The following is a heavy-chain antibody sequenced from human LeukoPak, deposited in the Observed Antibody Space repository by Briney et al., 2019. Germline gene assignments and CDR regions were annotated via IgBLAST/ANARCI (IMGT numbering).Heavy chain of an antibody. D-gene: IGHD5-18*01. CDR1: GYTFTAYH. Sequence: ASVKVSCKASGYTFTAYHMHWVRQAPGQGLEWMGRINPNSGDTNYAQKFQGRVTMTRDTSISTAYMELRSLRSDDTAVYYCARDKYSYGYEYYYYHGMDVWGQGTTVTVSS. J-gene: IGHJ6*02. V-gene: IGHV1-2*06. CDR3: ARDKYSYGYEYYYYHGMDV. CDR2: INPNSGDT.